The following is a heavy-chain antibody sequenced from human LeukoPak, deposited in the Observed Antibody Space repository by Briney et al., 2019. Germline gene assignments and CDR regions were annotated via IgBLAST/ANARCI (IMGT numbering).Heavy chain of an antibody. J-gene: IGHJ4*02. CDR1: GYSFNTYG. Sequence: GASVKVSCKASGYSFNTYGISWVRQAPGQGLEWMGWVSADNGETNYAQKFQGRVTMTTDTSTSTAYMELRSLRSDDTAVYYCAGRYSYGYRPGFDYWGQGTLVTVSS. D-gene: IGHD5-18*01. CDR2: VSADNGET. V-gene: IGHV1-18*01. CDR3: AGRYSYGYRPGFDY.